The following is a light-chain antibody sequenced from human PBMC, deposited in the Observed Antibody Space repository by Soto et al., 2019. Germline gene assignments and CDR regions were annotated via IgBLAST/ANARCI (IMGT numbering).Light chain of an antibody. Sequence: QSVLTQPPSVSGSPGQSVAISCTGTSSDVGSYNRVSWYQQPPGTAPKLLIYEVSNRPSGVPDRFSGSKSGNTASLTISGLQAEDEADYYCSSFTSSSTYVFGTGTNVNV. CDR2: EVS. CDR3: SSFTSSSTYV. J-gene: IGLJ1*01. V-gene: IGLV2-18*02. CDR1: SSDVGSYNR.